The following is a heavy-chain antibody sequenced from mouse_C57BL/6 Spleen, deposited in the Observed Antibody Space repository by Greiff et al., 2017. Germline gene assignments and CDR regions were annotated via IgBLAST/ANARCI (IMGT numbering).Heavy chain of an antibody. CDR2: INPGSGGT. CDR1: GYAFTNYL. Sequence: QVQLKESGAELVRPGTSVKVSCKASGYAFTNYLIEWVKQRPGQGLEWIGVINPGSGGTNYNEKFKGKATLTADKSSSTAYMQLSSLTSEDSAVYFCARAGVLRPYAMDYWGQGTSVTVSS. D-gene: IGHD1-1*01. J-gene: IGHJ4*01. V-gene: IGHV1-54*01. CDR3: ARAGVLRPYAMDY.